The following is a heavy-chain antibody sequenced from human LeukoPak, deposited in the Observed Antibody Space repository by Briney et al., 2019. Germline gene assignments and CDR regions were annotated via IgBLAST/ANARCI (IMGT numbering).Heavy chain of an antibody. CDR1: GFTFNNYW. Sequence: GGSLRLSCAASGFTFNNYWMHWVRQAPGKGLVWVSRINSDGSSTSHADSVKGRFTISRDNAKNTLYLQMNSLRVEDTAVYYCARDFALVAIFNWFAPWGQGTLVTVSS. J-gene: IGHJ5*02. D-gene: IGHD2-21*01. CDR2: INSDGSST. V-gene: IGHV3-74*01. CDR3: ARDFALVAIFNWFAP.